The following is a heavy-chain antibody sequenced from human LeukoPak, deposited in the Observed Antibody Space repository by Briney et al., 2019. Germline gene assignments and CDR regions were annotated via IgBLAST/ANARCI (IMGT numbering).Heavy chain of an antibody. CDR1: GFTFTTHW. Sequence: GESLKISCKTSGFTFTTHWIAWVRQMPGEGLELMGIIFPGDSDTNYSPSFQGQVTISPDKSSNTAYLQWSSVKASDTAMYYCARYYFWTGSYFFDHWGQGTLVTVSS. J-gene: IGHJ4*02. CDR3: ARYYFWTGSYFFDH. CDR2: IFPGDSDT. D-gene: IGHD3/OR15-3a*01. V-gene: IGHV5-51*01.